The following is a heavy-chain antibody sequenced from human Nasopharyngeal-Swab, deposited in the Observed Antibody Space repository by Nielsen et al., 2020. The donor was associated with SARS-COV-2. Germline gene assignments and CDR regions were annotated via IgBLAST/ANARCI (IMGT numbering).Heavy chain of an antibody. CDR2: INHRGST. CDR3: ATAGYSSVYYVH. CDR1: GGSFSSYY. J-gene: IGHJ4*02. D-gene: IGHD6-25*01. Sequence: SETLPLTCGVYGGSFSSYYWSWIRQPPGKGLEWIGQINHRGSTNYNPSLESRVTLSVDMPKNQFSLNLISVTAADTAVYYCATAGYSSVYYVHWGQGVLVTVSS. V-gene: IGHV4-34*01.